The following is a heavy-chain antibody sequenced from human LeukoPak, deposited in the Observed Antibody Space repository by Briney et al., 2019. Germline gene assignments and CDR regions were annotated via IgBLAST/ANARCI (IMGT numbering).Heavy chain of an antibody. D-gene: IGHD3-22*01. CDR1: GGSISSSSYY. CDR2: IYYSGST. J-gene: IGHJ5*02. CDR3: ARMKVVVITGWFDP. Sequence: PSETLSLTCTVSGGSISSSSYYWGWIRQPPGKGLEWIGSIYYSGSTYYNPSLKSRVTISVDTSKNQLSLKLSSVTAADTAVYYCARMKVVVITGWFDPWGQGTLVTVSS. V-gene: IGHV4-39*07.